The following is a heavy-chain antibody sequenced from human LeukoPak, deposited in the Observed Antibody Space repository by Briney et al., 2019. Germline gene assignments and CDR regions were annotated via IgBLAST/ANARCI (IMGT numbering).Heavy chain of an antibody. Sequence: SETLSLTCTVSGGSISSYYWSWIRQPAGKGLEWIGRIYTSGSTNYNPSLKSRVTMSVDTSKNQFSLKLSSVTAADTAVYYCASRLTYYYDSSGYQVDAFDIWGQGTMVTVSS. D-gene: IGHD3-22*01. V-gene: IGHV4-4*07. CDR1: GGSISSYY. J-gene: IGHJ3*02. CDR2: IYTSGST. CDR3: ASRLTYYYDSSGYQVDAFDI.